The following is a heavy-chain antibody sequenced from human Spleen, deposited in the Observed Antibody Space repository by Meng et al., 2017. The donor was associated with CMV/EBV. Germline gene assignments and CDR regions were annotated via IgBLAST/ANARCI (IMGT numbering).Heavy chain of an antibody. CDR2: INPNTGVT. V-gene: IGHV1-2*02. J-gene: IGHJ5*02. D-gene: IGHD3-3*01. CDR3: ARRDYDSWSGYHFRFDP. Sequence: ASVKVSCKASGYTFTGYYMHWVRQAPGQGLEWMGWINPNTGVTNYAQRFQGRLTMTRDTSISTAYMELSSLRSEDTAVYYCARRDYDSWSGYHFRFDPWGQGTLVTVSS. CDR1: GYTFTGYY.